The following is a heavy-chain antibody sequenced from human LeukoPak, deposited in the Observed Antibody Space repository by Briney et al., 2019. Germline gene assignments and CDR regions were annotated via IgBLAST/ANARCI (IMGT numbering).Heavy chain of an antibody. J-gene: IGHJ6*03. V-gene: IGHV4-59*01. CDR2: IYYSGST. D-gene: IGHD3-3*01. CDR3: ASEGGYDFWSGYYKDYYYYMDV. Sequence: TSETLSLTRTVSGGSISSYYWSWIRQPPGKGLEWIGYIYYSGSTNYNPSLKSRVTISVDTSKNQFSLKLSSVTAADTAVYYCASEGGYDFWSGYYKDYYYYMDVWGKGTTVTVSS. CDR1: GGSISSYY.